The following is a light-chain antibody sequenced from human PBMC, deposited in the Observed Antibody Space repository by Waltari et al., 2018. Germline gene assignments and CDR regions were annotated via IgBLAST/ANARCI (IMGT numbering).Light chain of an antibody. Sequence: EIVLTQSPGTASLSPGGRVPLSCRASQRVGSSSLAWYQQKPGQAPRLVIYRASRRATGIPDRFSGSGSGTDFSLTISRLEPEDFAVYYCQQHGSLPATFGQGTKVEIK. V-gene: IGKV3-20*01. J-gene: IGKJ1*01. CDR3: QQHGSLPAT. CDR2: RAS. CDR1: QRVGSSS.